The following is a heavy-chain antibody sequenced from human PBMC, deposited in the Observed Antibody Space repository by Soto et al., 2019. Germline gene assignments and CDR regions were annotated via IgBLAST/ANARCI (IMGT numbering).Heavy chain of an antibody. CDR2: INPSTGGT. CDR3: ARDSGVTTLFHCRRLLSY. Sequence: GASVKVSCKASGYTFTSYYVHWVRQAPGQRLEWMGIINPSTGGTNYPQKFQGKFTTTRDTSTSTVYMELSSLRSEDAAMYYCARDSGVTTLFHCRRLLSYSAQRTLVTGSS. D-gene: IGHD5-12*01. V-gene: IGHV1-46*01. CDR1: GYTFTSYY. J-gene: IGHJ4*02.